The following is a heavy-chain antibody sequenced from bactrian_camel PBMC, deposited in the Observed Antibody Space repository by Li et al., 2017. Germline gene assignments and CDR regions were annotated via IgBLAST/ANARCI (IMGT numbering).Heavy chain of an antibody. J-gene: IGHJ6*01. D-gene: IGHD4*01. V-gene: IGHV3S9*01. CDR2: IDMDGTI. CDR1: GYTYMSAC. CDR3: SATSLYYSDYLSRPDVGY. Sequence: HVQLVESGGGLVQPGGSLRLSCEASGYTYMSACMGWSRQGPGKEREGVATIDMDGTITYADSVKGRFTISKDKANNTLYLQMNSLKPEDTGLYYCSATSLYYSDYLSRPDVGYRGQGTQVTVS.